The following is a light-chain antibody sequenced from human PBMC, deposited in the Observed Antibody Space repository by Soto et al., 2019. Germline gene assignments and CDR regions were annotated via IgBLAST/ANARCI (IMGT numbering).Light chain of an antibody. CDR2: DDS. Sequence: SYELTQPPSVSVAPGQTASITCGGNDIESKSVHWYQQKPGQAPVLVVYDDSVRPSGIPERFSGSNSGNTATLTISRVEAGDEAEYYCQVWDRSSDHYVFGNGAKVTVL. V-gene: IGLV3-21*02. J-gene: IGLJ1*01. CDR3: QVWDRSSDHYV. CDR1: DIESKS.